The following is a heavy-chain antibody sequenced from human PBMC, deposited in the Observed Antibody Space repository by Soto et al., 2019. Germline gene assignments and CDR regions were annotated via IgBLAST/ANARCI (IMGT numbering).Heavy chain of an antibody. CDR2: IIPILGIA. V-gene: IGHV1-69*02. Sequence: SVKVSCKASGGTFSSYTISWVRQAPGQGLEWMGRIIPILGIANYAQKFQGRVTITADKSTSTAYMELSSLRSEDTAVYYCASSISMVRGVISAFDIWGQGTMVTVSS. CDR1: GGTFSSYT. J-gene: IGHJ3*02. D-gene: IGHD3-10*01. CDR3: ASSISMVRGVISAFDI.